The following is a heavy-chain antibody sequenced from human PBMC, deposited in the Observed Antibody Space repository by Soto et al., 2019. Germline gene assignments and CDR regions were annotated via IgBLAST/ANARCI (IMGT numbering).Heavy chain of an antibody. CDR1: SGSISSSNW. V-gene: IGHV4-4*02. D-gene: IGHD4-17*01. CDR3: ARVYGDYGGDAFDI. CDR2: IYHSGST. J-gene: IGHJ3*02. Sequence: SETLSLTCAVSSGSISSSNWWSWVRQPPGKGLEWIGEIYHSGSTNYNPSLKSRVTISVDKSKNQFSLKLSSVTAADTAVYYCARVYGDYGGDAFDIWGQGTMVTVSS.